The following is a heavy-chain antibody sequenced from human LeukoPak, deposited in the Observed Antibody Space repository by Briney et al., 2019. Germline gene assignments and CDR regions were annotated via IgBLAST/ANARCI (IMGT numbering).Heavy chain of an antibody. V-gene: IGHV1-24*01. CDR2: FDPEDGET. D-gene: IGHD6-19*01. J-gene: IGHJ3*02. CDR3: ARGARGSGWRVFDI. Sequence: ASVKVSCKVSGYTLTELSMHWVRQAPGKGLEWMGGFDPEDGETIYAQKFQGRVTMTEDTSTDTAYMELSSLRSEDTAVYYCARGARGSGWRVFDIWGQGTMVTVSS. CDR1: GYTLTELS.